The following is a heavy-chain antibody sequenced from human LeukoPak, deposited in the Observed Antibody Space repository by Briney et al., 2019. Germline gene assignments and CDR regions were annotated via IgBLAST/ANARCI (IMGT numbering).Heavy chain of an antibody. CDR2: ITPNGGTT. V-gene: IGHV3-64*01. CDR1: GFTVSSNS. Sequence: GGSLRLSCTVSGFTVSSNSMSWVRQAPGKGLEYVSAITPNGGTTYYANSVKGRFTISRDNSKNMMSLQMGSLKPEDMAVYYCASGSKGPDYWGQGTLVTVPS. J-gene: IGHJ4*02. CDR3: ASGSKGPDY.